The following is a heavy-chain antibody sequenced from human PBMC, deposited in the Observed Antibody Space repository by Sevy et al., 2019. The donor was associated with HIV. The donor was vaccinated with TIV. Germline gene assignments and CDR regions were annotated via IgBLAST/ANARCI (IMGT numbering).Heavy chain of an antibody. Sequence: SETLSLTCTVSGGSVSSKTYYWGWIRQPPGKGLQWIGNIYYSGVTYYNPSLKSRVTISVDTSKNQFSLKVRSVTAADTAVYYCASLTAVRRRVYYFDYWGQGTLVTVSS. V-gene: IGHV4-39*01. J-gene: IGHJ4*02. D-gene: IGHD6-6*01. CDR2: IYYSGVT. CDR1: GGSVSSKTYY. CDR3: ASLTAVRRRVYYFDY.